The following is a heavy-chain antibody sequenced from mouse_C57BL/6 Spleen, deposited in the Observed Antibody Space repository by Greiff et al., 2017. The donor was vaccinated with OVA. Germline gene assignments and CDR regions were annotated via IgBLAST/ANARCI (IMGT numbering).Heavy chain of an antibody. D-gene: IGHD2-5*01. J-gene: IGHJ2*01. Sequence: QVQLQQPGAELVMPGASVKLSCKASGYTFTSYWMHWVKQRPGQGLEWIGEIDPSDSYTNYNQKFKGKSTLTVDKSSSTAYMQLSSLTSEDSAVYYCARGKDSNYFDYWGQGTTLTVSS. CDR1: GYTFTSYW. V-gene: IGHV1-69*01. CDR3: ARGKDSNYFDY. CDR2: IDPSDSYT.